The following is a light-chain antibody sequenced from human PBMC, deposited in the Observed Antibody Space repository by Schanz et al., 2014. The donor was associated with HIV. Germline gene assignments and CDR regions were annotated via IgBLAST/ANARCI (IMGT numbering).Light chain of an antibody. CDR3: SSHAGRSSFVV. J-gene: IGLJ2*01. CDR1: SSDFGRNKY. V-gene: IGLV2-14*01. CDR2: EVS. Sequence: QAALTQPASVSGSPGQSITVSCTGASSDFGRNKYVSWYQQHPGKAPKLMIYEVSKRPSGVSNRFSGSKSGNTASLTISGLQAEDEADYYCSSHAGRSSFVVFGGGTKLTVL.